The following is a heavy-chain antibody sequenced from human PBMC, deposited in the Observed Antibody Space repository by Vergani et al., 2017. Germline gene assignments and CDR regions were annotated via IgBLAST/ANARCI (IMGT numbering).Heavy chain of an antibody. J-gene: IGHJ4*02. CDR1: GFTFSSYA. Sequence: EVQLLESGGGLVQPGGSLRLSCAASGFTFSSYAMSWVRQAPGKGLEWVSAISWNSGSIGYADSVKGRFTISRDNAKNSLYLQMNSLRAEDTALYYCASLAVAGTQEFDYWGQGTLVTVSS. D-gene: IGHD6-19*01. CDR2: ISWNSGSI. V-gene: IGHV3-9*01. CDR3: ASLAVAGTQEFDY.